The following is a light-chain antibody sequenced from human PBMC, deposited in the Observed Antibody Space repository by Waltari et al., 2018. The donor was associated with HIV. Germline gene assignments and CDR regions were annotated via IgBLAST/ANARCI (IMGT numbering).Light chain of an antibody. CDR1: SARIASNY. CDR2: EDN. Sequence: NLMLTQPHSVSESPGKTVTISCTGSSARIASNYVQWYQQRPGSAPTTVIFEDNQRSSGVPDRFSGSIDSSSNSASLTISRLKTEDEADYYCQSFDGITAVFGGGTKLTVL. J-gene: IGLJ3*02. CDR3: QSFDGITAV. V-gene: IGLV6-57*02.